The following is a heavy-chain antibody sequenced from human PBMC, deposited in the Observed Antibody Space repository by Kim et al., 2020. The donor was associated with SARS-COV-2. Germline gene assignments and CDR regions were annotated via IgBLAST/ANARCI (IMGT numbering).Heavy chain of an antibody. CDR1: GGSISSYY. V-gene: IGHV4-59*01. D-gene: IGHD3-9*01. J-gene: IGHJ3*02. Sequence: SETLSLTCTVSGGSISSYYWSWIRQPPGKGLEWIGYIYYSGSTNYNPSLKSRVTISVDTSKNQFSLKLSSVTAADTAVYYCARCYYDILTGYRDAFDIWG. CDR3: ARCYYDILTGYRDAFDI. CDR2: IYYSGST.